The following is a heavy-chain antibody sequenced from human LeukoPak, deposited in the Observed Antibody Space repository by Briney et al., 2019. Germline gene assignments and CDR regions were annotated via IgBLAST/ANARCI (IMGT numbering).Heavy chain of an antibody. CDR2: IRQDGSET. J-gene: IGHJ4*02. Sequence: GGSLRLSCAASGFSFSAYWMSWVRQAPGKGLEWVANIRQDGSETYYGDSAKGRFTISRDNAKNSLYLQMNSLRAEDMALYYCAKGSSSSWYAGPFDYWGQGTLVTVSS. CDR3: AKGSSSSWYAGPFDY. D-gene: IGHD6-13*01. CDR1: GFSFSAYW. V-gene: IGHV3-7*03.